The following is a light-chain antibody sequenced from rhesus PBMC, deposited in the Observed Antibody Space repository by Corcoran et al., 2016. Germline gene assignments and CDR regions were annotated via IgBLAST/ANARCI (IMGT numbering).Light chain of an antibody. J-gene: IGKJ1*01. CDR3: QHGYGTPWT. CDR1: ENVNNY. V-gene: IGKV1-74*01. CDR2: KAS. Sequence: DIQMTQSPSSLSASVGDRVTITCRASENVNNYLNWYQQKPGKAPKLLIYKASHLQSGVPSRFSGSGSGTDYTFTISSLQPEDVATYYCQHGYGTPWTFGQGTKVEIK.